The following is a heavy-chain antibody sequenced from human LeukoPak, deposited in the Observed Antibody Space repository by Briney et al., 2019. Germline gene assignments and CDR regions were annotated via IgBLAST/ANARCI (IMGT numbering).Heavy chain of an antibody. V-gene: IGHV1-18*01. CDR2: ISTYNADT. D-gene: IGHD3-9*01. CDR1: GYTFTSYG. J-gene: IGHJ4*02. CDR3: ARDPGQYYDILTGYYTPYYFDY. Sequence: ASVKVSCKASGYTFTSYGISWVQQAPGQGLEWMGWISTYNADTDYAQKFQGRVTMTTETSTSTAYMELRSLRSDDTAVYYCARDPGQYYDILTGYYTPYYFDYWGQGTLVTVSS.